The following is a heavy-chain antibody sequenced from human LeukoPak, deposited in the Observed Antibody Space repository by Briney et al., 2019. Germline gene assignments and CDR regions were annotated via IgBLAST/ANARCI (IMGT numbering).Heavy chain of an antibody. Sequence: GGSLRLSCAASGLTVSNNYMSWVRQAPGEGLEWVSVIYSDGSPYYADSVKGRFTISRDNSKNTLFLQMNSLRVEDTAVYFCARQIVVSNTDYFDYWGQGTLVTVSS. V-gene: IGHV3-66*04. CDR3: ARQIVVSNTDYFDY. D-gene: IGHD3-22*01. CDR1: GLTVSNNY. CDR2: IYSDGSP. J-gene: IGHJ4*02.